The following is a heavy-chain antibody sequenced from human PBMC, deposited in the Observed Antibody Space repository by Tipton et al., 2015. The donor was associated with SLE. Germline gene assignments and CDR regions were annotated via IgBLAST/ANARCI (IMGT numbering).Heavy chain of an antibody. Sequence: QSGPEVKKPAASVKISCKASGYTFTRHGISWVRQAPGQGLEWMGWISAYNGNTNYAQKLQGRVTMTTDTSTSTAYMELRSLRSDDTAVYYCARDYYDSSSYYPDAFDIWGQGTMVTVSS. J-gene: IGHJ3*02. CDR2: ISAYNGNT. CDR1: GYTFTRHG. V-gene: IGHV1-18*04. D-gene: IGHD3-22*01. CDR3: ARDYYDSSSYYPDAFDI.